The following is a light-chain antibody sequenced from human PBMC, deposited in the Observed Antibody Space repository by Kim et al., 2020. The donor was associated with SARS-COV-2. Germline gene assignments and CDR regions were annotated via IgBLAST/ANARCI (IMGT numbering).Light chain of an antibody. CDR2: AAS. CDR1: QTVSNS. CDR3: LQSYSTPWT. J-gene: IGKJ1*01. Sequence: ASVGARVTPTCRGSQTVSNSLSWYQQKAGTAPKLLIYAASILQTGVPSRFSGSGSGTDFIPTIRSLQPEDFATYFCLQSYSTPWTFGQGTKVDIK. V-gene: IGKV1-39*01.